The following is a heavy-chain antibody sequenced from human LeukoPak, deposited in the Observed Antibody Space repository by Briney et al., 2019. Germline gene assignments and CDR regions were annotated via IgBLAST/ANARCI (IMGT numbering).Heavy chain of an antibody. CDR3: IRLWFGEFI. Sequence: GGSLRLSYTASGFTFSNAWMSWVRQAPGKGLEWVGRIKSKADGGTTDYAAPVKGRFTISRDDSKNTLYLQMNSLKTEDTAVYYWIRLWFGEFIWGQGTMVSVSS. CDR2: IKSKADGGTT. CDR1: GFTFSNAW. J-gene: IGHJ3*02. D-gene: IGHD3-10*01. V-gene: IGHV3-15*01.